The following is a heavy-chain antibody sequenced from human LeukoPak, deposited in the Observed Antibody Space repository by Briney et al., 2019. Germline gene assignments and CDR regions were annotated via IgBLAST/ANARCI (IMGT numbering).Heavy chain of an antibody. J-gene: IGHJ4*02. CDR2: ISAYNGNT. CDR3: ASTKGGIAVDINFDY. V-gene: IGHV1-18*01. D-gene: IGHD6-19*01. CDR1: GYTFTSYG. Sequence: ASVKVSCKASGYTFTSYGISWVRQAPGQGLEWMGWISAYNGNTNYAQKLQGRVTMTTDTSTSTAYMELRSLRSDDTAVYYCASTKGGIAVDINFDYWGQGTLVTVSS.